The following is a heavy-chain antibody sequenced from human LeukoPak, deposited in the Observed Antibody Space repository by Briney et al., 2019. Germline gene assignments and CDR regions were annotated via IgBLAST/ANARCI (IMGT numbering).Heavy chain of an antibody. D-gene: IGHD4-23*01. CDR2: ICHSGST. Sequence: SETLSLSCTVSGYSISSGYYWGWIRQPPGKGLERIGNICHSGSTYYNPSLKSRVTISVDTSKNQFSLELSSVTAADTAVYYCAREGYGGNPAPFDYWGQGTLVTVSS. V-gene: IGHV4-38-2*02. CDR1: GYSISSGYY. J-gene: IGHJ4*02. CDR3: AREGYGGNPAPFDY.